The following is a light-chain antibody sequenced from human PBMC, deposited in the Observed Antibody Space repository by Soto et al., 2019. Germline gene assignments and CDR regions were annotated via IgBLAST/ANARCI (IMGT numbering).Light chain of an antibody. CDR3: QHYNGSPWT. Sequence: DIQVTQFPSTLSASVGDRVTITCRASQSVGTRLAWFQQKPGKAPKGLIYKASNLETSVPSRFSGSGAGTEFTLTISSLHPDDFVTYYCQHYNGSPWTFGQGTKVEIK. J-gene: IGKJ1*01. V-gene: IGKV1-5*03. CDR2: KAS. CDR1: QSVGTR.